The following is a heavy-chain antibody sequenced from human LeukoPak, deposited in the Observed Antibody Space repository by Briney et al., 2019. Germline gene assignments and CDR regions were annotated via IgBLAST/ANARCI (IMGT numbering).Heavy chain of an antibody. CDR1: GGSMNNYY. Sequence: SETLSLTCTVAGGSMNNYYWSWIRQAPGKGLEWIGYISDSGSTNYNPSLRSRVTISVDTSKNQFSLKLSSVTAADTALYYCARYDYGDCWFDPWGQGTLVTVSS. CDR2: ISDSGST. CDR3: ARYDYGDCWFDP. V-gene: IGHV4-59*01. D-gene: IGHD4-17*01. J-gene: IGHJ5*02.